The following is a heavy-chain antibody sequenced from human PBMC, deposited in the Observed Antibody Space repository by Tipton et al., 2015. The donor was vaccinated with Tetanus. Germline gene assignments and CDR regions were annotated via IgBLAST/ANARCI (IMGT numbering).Heavy chain of an antibody. D-gene: IGHD5-18*01. CDR3: ARDADMHTPMAHGDY. CDR1: GFTFSSYS. J-gene: IGHJ4*02. V-gene: IGHV3-48*02. CDR2: IGATGAI. Sequence: SLRLSCTTSGFTFSSYSMNWFRQAPGKGLEWVSYIGATGAIYYADSVKVRFTISRDNAKNSLYLQMTSLRDEDTAVYYCARDADMHTPMAHGDYWGQGTLVTVSS.